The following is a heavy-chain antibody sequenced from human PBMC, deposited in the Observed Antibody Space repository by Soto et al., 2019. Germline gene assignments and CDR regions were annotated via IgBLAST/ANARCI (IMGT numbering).Heavy chain of an antibody. D-gene: IGHD3-16*01. CDR2: IYYSGST. CDR1: GGSISSDGYS. Sequence: LSLTCAVSGGSISSDGYSWSWLRPSLGKGLEWIGYIYYSGSTFYTPSLKSRVTISVDTSQNQFSLRLSSVTAADTAVYYCASQKLDVPAFFDYWGQGALVTVSS. CDR3: ASQKLDVPAFFDY. V-gene: IGHV4-31*11. J-gene: IGHJ4*02.